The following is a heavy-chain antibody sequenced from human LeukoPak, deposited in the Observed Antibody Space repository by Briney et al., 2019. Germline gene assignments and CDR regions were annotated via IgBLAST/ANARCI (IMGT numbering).Heavy chain of an antibody. CDR3: ARQGGSYSGYFQH. J-gene: IGHJ1*01. D-gene: IGHD1-26*01. Sequence: SEPLSLTCTVSGGSISSYYWSWIRQPPGKGLEWIGYIYYSGSTTYNPSLKSRVTISVDTSKNQFSLKLSSVTAADTAVYYCARQGGSYSGYFQHWGQGTLVTVSS. V-gene: IGHV4-59*08. CDR2: IYYSGST. CDR1: GGSISSYY.